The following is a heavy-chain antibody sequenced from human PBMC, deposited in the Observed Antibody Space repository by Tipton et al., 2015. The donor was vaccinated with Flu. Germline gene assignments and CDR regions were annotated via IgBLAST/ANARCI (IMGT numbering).Heavy chain of an antibody. CDR1: GASISSGDFS. CDR3: AKVSTYYYDSSGYFCPDAFDI. V-gene: IGHV4-30-2*01. J-gene: IGHJ3*02. CDR2: IHRGGTA. D-gene: IGHD3-22*01. Sequence: TLSLTCAVSGASISSGDFSWSWIRPPPGKGLEWVGYIHRGGTAYYSPSLKSRATISGARSKNQFSLELSSVTAADTAVYYCAKVSTYYYDSSGYFCPDAFDIWGQGKMVTVSS.